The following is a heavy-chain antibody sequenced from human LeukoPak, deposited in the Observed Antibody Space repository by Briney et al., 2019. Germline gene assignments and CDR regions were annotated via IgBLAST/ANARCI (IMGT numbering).Heavy chain of an antibody. D-gene: IGHD6-13*01. CDR3: VKEEQQLDPYYFDY. CDR2: ISSSSSYI. V-gene: IGHV3-21*01. J-gene: IGHJ4*02. Sequence: GGSLRLSCAASGFTFSSYSMNWVRQAPGKGLEWVSSISSSSSYIYYADSVKGRFTISRDNAKNSLYLQMSSLRAEDTAVYYCVKEEQQLDPYYFDYWGQGTLVTVSS. CDR1: GFTFSSYS.